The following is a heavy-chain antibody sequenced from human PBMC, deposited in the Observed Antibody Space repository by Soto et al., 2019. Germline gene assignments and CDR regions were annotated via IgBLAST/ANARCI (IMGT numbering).Heavy chain of an antibody. CDR2: ISSSSSYI. D-gene: IGHD6-13*01. J-gene: IGHJ4*02. CDR1: GFTFSSYS. Sequence: GGSLRLSCAASGFTFSSYSMNWVRQAPGKGLEWVSSISSSSSYIYYADSVKGRFTISRDNAKNSLYLQMNSLRAEDTAVYYCARDLIIGYSSSWYDYWGQGTLVTVSS. CDR3: ARDLIIGYSSSWYDY. V-gene: IGHV3-21*01.